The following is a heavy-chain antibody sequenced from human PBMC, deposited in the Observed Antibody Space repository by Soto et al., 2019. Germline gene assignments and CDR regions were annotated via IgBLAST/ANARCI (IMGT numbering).Heavy chain of an antibody. CDR2: TFSGGNT. CDR1: GFSISSNY. D-gene: IGHD2-21*01. J-gene: IGHJ6*02. CDR3: ARKPPSAIQGWAFGMDV. Sequence: ELQLVETGGGWIQTGGSLRLSCAASGFSISSNYIAWVRQPPGKGLEWVSTTFSGGNTEYAASVKGRCSISRDNYKNTLYLQMDNLRVEETAVYYCARKPPSAIQGWAFGMDVWGQGTTVSVSS. V-gene: IGHV3-53*02.